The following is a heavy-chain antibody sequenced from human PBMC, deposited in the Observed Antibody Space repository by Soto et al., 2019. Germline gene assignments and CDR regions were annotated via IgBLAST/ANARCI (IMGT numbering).Heavy chain of an antibody. J-gene: IGHJ3*02. CDR3: ARGQAVGQQLVLSSAFEM. CDR1: GYTFTGYY. V-gene: IGHV1-2*04. CDR2: INPNSGGT. D-gene: IGHD6-13*01. Sequence: VKVSCKASGYTFTGYYMHWVRQAPGQGLEWMGWINPNSGGTNYAQKFQGWVTMTRDTSISTAYMELSRLRSDDTAVYYCARGQAVGQQLVLSSAFEMWGKATMVT.